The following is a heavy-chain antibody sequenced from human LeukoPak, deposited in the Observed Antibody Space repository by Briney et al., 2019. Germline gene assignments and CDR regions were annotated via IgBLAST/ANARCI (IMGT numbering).Heavy chain of an antibody. CDR3: ARGVITTPKIGMVPFDY. D-gene: IGHD3-10*01. Sequence: PSETLSLTCAVYGGSFSGYYWSWIRQPPGKGLEWIGEINHSGSTNYNPSLKSRVTISVDASKNQFSLKLSSVTAADTAVYHCARGVITTPKIGMVPFDYWGQGTLVTVSS. CDR2: INHSGST. CDR1: GGSFSGYY. V-gene: IGHV4-34*01. J-gene: IGHJ4*02.